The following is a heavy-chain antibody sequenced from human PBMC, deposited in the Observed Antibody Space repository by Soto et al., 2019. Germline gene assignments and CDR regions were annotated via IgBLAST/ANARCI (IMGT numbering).Heavy chain of an antibody. CDR2: SDPSDSYT. CDR3: ARRPSAPAALGT. D-gene: IGHD2-2*01. V-gene: IGHV5-10-1*01. J-gene: IGHJ5*02. Sequence: PGESLKISCKASGYSFTTYWISWVRQTPGKGLEWMGRSDPSDSYTNYSPSSLGHVTISVDKSISTAYLQWSRLKASDTAMYYCARRPSAPAALGTWGRGALVTVSS. CDR1: GYSFTTYW.